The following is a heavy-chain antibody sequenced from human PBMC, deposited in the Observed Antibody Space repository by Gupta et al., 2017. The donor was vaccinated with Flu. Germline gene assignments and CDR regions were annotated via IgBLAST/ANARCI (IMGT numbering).Heavy chain of an antibody. Sequence: VRQAPGKGLEWVAVIWYDDNKDYGDSVKGRFTISRDNSKNTLYLQMNGLRAEDTAVYFCARDRSGRISSLESWGQGTLVTVSS. D-gene: IGHD1-26*01. CDR3: ARDRSGRISSLES. J-gene: IGHJ4*02. CDR2: IWYDDNK. V-gene: IGHV3-33*01.